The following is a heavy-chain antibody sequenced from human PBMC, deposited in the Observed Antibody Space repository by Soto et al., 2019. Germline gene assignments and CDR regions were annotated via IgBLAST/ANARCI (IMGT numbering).Heavy chain of an antibody. CDR1: GGSFSGYY. Sequence: SETLSLTCAVYGGSFSGYYWSWIRQPPGKGLEWIGEINHSGSTNYNPSLKSRVTISVDTSKNQFSLKLSSVTAADTAVYYCAMTIYGDYVLWFDPWGQGTLVTVSS. V-gene: IGHV4-34*01. J-gene: IGHJ5*02. D-gene: IGHD4-17*01. CDR2: INHSGST. CDR3: AMTIYGDYVLWFDP.